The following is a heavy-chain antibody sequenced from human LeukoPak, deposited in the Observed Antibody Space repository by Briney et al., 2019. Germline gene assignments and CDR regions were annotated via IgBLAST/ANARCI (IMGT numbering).Heavy chain of an antibody. CDR3: ARDDIAVAGNDAFDI. CDR1: GFTFSSYG. V-gene: IGHV3-33*01. CDR2: IWYDGSNK. D-gene: IGHD6-19*01. J-gene: IGHJ3*02. Sequence: RGSLRLSCAASGFTFSSYGMHWVRQAPGKGLEWVAVIWYDGSNKYYADSVKGRFTISRDNSKNTLYLQMNSLRAEDTAVYYCARDDIAVAGNDAFDIWGQGTMVTVSS.